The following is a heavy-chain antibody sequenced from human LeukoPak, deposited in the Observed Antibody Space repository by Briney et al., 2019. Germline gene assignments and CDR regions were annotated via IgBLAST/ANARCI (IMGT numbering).Heavy chain of an antibody. CDR2: IYPGDSDT. Sequence: GESLRISCKGSGCTFSSYWIGWVRQMPGKGLEWMGIIYPGDSDTRYSPSLQGQVTISVDTSIGTAYLQWSSLKASDTAIYYCARQNDFRLDYWGQGTLVAVSS. J-gene: IGHJ4*02. V-gene: IGHV5-51*01. CDR3: ARQNDFRLDY. CDR1: GCTFSSYW. D-gene: IGHD3-3*01.